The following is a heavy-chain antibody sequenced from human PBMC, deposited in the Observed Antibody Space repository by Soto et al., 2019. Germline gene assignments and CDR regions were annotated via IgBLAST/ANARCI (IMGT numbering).Heavy chain of an antibody. CDR2: IIPIFGTA. V-gene: IGHV1-69*06. D-gene: IGHD5-18*01. Sequence: QVQLVQSGAEVKKPGSSVKVSCKASGGTFSSYAISWVRQAPGQGLEWMGGIIPIFGTANYAQKFQGRVGITGDKPTSTAYVERSSLKSEDTAVYYWAGGEYSYTLPLEGMDVGGKGTTVPVSS. CDR3: AGGEYSYTLPLEGMDV. J-gene: IGHJ6*04. CDR1: GGTFSSYA.